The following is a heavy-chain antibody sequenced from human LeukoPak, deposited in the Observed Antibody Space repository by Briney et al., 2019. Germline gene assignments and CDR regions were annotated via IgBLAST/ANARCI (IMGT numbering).Heavy chain of an antibody. Sequence: GGSLRLSCAASGFTFSNAWMTWVRQAPGQGLEWVARIKSKTDGETTDYAAPVKGRFTISRDDSKNTLYLQMNSLKTEDTAVYYCTTDYYDYVWGSYRPDYWGQGALVTVSS. CDR3: TTDYYDYVWGSYRPDY. V-gene: IGHV3-15*01. CDR1: GFTFSNAW. J-gene: IGHJ4*02. CDR2: IKSKTDGETT. D-gene: IGHD3-16*02.